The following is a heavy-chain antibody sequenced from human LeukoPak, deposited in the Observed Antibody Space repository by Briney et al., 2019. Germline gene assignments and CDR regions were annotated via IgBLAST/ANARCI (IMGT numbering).Heavy chain of an antibody. J-gene: IGHJ4*02. CDR1: GFIFNNYA. V-gene: IGHV3-23*01. D-gene: IGHD6-19*01. CDR3: AKTTTGYSSGRYPGWPADY. CDR2: IFGSGGSA. Sequence: HPGGSLTLSCAAYGFIFNNYAMDWVRQAPGKGLEWVSGIFGSGGSAHYADSVKGRFTISRDNSKNTVYLQMSSLRAEDTAVYYCAKTTTGYSSGRYPGWPADYWGQGSLVTVSS.